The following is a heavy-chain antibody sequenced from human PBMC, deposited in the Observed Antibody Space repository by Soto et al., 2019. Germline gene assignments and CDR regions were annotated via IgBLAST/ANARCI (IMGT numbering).Heavy chain of an antibody. V-gene: IGHV4-34*01. Sequence: SETLSLTCAVYGGSFSGYSWTWLRQPPGEGLEWIGEINHSATTDYNPALKTRATMSVDTPKNQFSLRVTAVTATDPAAYYFARAMFDCWSHIYYGLDVWGQGTTVTVSS. CDR2: INHSATT. J-gene: IGHJ6*02. CDR1: GGSFSGYS. CDR3: ARAMFDCWSHIYYGLDV. D-gene: IGHD3-3*01.